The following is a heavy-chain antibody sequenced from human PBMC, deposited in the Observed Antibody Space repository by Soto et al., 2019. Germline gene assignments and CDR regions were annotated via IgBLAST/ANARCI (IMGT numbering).Heavy chain of an antibody. CDR3: TRFDFFVVVPAAPWYYYGMDV. J-gene: IGHJ6*02. Sequence: PGESLKISCKGSAYSFTRYWISWGRQMLGKGLEWMGRIDPSDSYTNYSPSFQGHVTISADKSISTAYLQWSSLKASDTAMYYCTRFDFFVVVPAAPWYYYGMDVWGQGTTVTVSS. V-gene: IGHV5-10-1*01. CDR1: AYSFTRYW. D-gene: IGHD2-2*01. CDR2: IDPSDSYT.